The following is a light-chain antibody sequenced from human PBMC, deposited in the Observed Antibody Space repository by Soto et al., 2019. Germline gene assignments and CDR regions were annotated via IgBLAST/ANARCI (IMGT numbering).Light chain of an antibody. CDR1: QGISSY. V-gene: IGKV1-8*01. Sequence: AIRMTQSPSSFSASTGDRVTITCRASQGISSYLAWYQQKPGKAPKLLIYAASTLKSGVPSRFSGSGSGTEFTLTISSLQPDDFATYYCQHYNSYSEAFGQGTKVDIK. CDR2: AAS. CDR3: QHYNSYSEA. J-gene: IGKJ1*01.